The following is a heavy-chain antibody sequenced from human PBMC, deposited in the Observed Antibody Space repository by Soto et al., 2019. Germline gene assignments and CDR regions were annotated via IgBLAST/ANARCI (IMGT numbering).Heavy chain of an antibody. CDR2: ISSSSSYI. V-gene: IGHV3-21*01. CDR1: GFTFSSYS. Sequence: LRLSCAASGFTFSSYSMNWVRQAPGKGLEWVSSISSSSSYIYYADSVKGRFTISRDNAKNSLYLQMNSLRAEDTAVYYCARDVVPAAEYYYYGMDVWGQGTTVTVSS. CDR3: ARDVVPAAEYYYYGMDV. J-gene: IGHJ6*02. D-gene: IGHD2-2*01.